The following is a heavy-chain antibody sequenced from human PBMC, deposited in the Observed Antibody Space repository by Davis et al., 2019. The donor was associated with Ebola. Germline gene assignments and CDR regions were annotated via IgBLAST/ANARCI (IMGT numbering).Heavy chain of an antibody. J-gene: IGHJ5*02. CDR2: INHIGMT. Sequence: PSETLSLTCAVYGASFRGYWWSWIRQPPEKGLEWIAEINHIGMTHYNPSLKSPVTISIDTSKNQFYLNLTSVTAADTAVYYCVRGGAVAGPWGQGTLVTVSS. CDR1: GASFRGYW. D-gene: IGHD6-19*01. CDR3: VRGGAVAGP. V-gene: IGHV4-34*01.